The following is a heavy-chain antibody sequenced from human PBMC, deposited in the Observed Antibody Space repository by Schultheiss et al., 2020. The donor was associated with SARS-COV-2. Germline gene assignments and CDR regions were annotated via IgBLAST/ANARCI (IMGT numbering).Heavy chain of an antibody. Sequence: ASVKVSCKASGGTFSSYAISWVRQAPGQGLEWMGIINPSGGSTSYAQKFQGRVTMTRDTSTSTVYMELSSLRSEDTAVYYCARDQVTTNAFDIWGQGTMVTVSS. D-gene: IGHD4-17*01. V-gene: IGHV1-46*03. CDR2: INPSGGST. J-gene: IGHJ3*02. CDR1: GGTFSSYA. CDR3: ARDQVTTNAFDI.